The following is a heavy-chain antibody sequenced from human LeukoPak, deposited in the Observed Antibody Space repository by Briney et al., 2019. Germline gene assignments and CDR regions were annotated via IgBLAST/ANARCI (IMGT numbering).Heavy chain of an antibody. CDR1: AFSVRNYW. J-gene: IGHJ6*02. D-gene: IGHD3-10*01. CDR3: ARGESGWFGGGALDV. V-gene: IGHV3-74*01. Sequence: GGSLRLSCTASAFSVRNYWMHWVRQTPGKGLLWVARINDDGRNTGYADSVKGRFTISRDNADNTIYLHMNSLRVDDTGVYYCARGESGWFGGGALDVWGQGTTVTVSS. CDR2: INDDGRNT.